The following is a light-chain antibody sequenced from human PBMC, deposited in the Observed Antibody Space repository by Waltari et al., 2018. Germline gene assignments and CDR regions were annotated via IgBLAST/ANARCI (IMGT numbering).Light chain of an antibody. J-gene: IGKJ2*01. CDR1: QGISNY. Sequence: DIQMTQSPSSLSASVGDRVTITCRAIQGISNYLAWYQQKPGKVPKLLIYAASTLQSGVPSRLSGSGSGTDFTLTISTLQAEDVAVYYCQQYYSTPYLFGQGTKLEIK. CDR3: QQYYSTPYL. CDR2: AAS. V-gene: IGKV1-27*01.